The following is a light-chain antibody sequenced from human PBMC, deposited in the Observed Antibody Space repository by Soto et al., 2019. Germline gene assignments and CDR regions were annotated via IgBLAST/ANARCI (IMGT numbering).Light chain of an antibody. CDR1: ISDFVVYNY. V-gene: IGLV2-14*01. J-gene: IGLJ1*01. Sequence: QSGLTQPASVSGSPGQYITISCTGTISDFVVYNYASWYQQHPGKAPKLMIYGVSNRPSGVSNRFSGSKSGNTASLTISGLQADDEADYYCSSHTISSALQVFGTGTKVTV. CDR3: SSHTISSALQV. CDR2: GVS.